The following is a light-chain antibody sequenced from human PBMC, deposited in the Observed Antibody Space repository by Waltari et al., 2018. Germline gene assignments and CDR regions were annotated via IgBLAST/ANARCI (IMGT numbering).Light chain of an antibody. CDR2: EDN. CDR3: WSTDSSGYYGV. CDR1: ALPKRH. J-gene: IGLJ3*02. Sequence: SYDLTQAPSVSVSPGQTARTTCSGEALPKRHVFWYQQKSGQAPAVVIYEDNNRPSGIPERCSGSTSDTLATLTISGAQVDDESDFYCWSTDSSGYYGVFGGGTKLTVL. V-gene: IGLV3-10*01.